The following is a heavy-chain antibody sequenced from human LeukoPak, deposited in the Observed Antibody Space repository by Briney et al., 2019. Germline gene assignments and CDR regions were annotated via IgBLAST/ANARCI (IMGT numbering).Heavy chain of an antibody. V-gene: IGHV3-74*01. CDR2: INSDGSST. D-gene: IGHD3-22*01. CDR3: ARVYYDSSGYSVVDY. CDR1: GFTFSSYW. J-gene: IGHJ4*02. Sequence: GGSPRLSCAASGFTFSSYWMHWVRQAPGKGLVWVSRINSDGSSTSYADSVKGRFTISRDNAKNTLYLQMNSLRAEDTAVYYCARVYYDSSGYSVVDYWGQGTLVTVSS.